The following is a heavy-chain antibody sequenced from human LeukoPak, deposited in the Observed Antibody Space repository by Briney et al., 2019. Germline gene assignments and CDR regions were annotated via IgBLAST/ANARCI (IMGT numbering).Heavy chain of an antibody. Sequence: AGGSLRLSCAASGFTFSSYGMSWVRQAPGKGLEWVASINQDESAKFYVDSVRGRFTISRDNAKNSLFLQMNSLRAEDTAFYYCAKLLRDVTIYDFWGHGALVTVSS. D-gene: IGHD5-24*01. CDR1: GFTFSSYG. V-gene: IGHV3-7*01. J-gene: IGHJ4*01. CDR2: INQDESAK. CDR3: AKLLRDVTIYDF.